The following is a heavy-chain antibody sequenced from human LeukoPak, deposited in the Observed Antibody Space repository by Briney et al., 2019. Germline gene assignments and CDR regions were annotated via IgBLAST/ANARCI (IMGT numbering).Heavy chain of an antibody. CDR3: ARRAGAYSHPYDY. D-gene: IGHD4/OR15-4a*01. CDR1: RFTFSNYN. J-gene: IGHJ4*02. V-gene: IGHV3-48*01. Sequence: GGSLRLSCAASRFTFSNYNMHWVRQAPGKGPEWISYITGSSSTIYYADSVKGRFTISRDNSKNTLYLQMNSLRAEDTAVYYCARRAGAYSHPYDYWGQGTLVTVSS. CDR2: ITGSSSTI.